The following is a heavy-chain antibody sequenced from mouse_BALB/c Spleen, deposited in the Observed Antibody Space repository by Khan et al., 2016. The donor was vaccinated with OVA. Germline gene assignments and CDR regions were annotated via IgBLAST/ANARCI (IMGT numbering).Heavy chain of an antibody. J-gene: IGHJ2*01. CDR1: GYIFTSYW. V-gene: IGHV1-76*01. Sequence: QMQLEESGAELVRPGASVKLSCKTSGYIFTSYWIHWVKQRSGQGLEWIARIYPGTDNTYYSEKLKEKATLPADKSSSTAYLQFSSLKSEDSAVYFCAREEALYYFDYWGQGTTLTVSS. D-gene: IGHD3-2*02. CDR2: IYPGTDNT. CDR3: AREEALYYFDY.